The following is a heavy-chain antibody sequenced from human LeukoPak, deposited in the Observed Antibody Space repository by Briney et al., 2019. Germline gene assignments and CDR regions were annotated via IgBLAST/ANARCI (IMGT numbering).Heavy chain of an antibody. CDR1: GGSLSSGDYY. J-gene: IGHJ4*02. Sequence: SETLSLTCTVSGGSLSSGDYYWSWIRQPPGKGLEWIGYIYYSGSTYYNPSLKSRVTISVDTSKNQFSLKLSSETTADTAVYYCARVGDYDSSGYYVFDYWGQGTLVTVSS. V-gene: IGHV4-30-4*08. CDR3: ARVGDYDSSGYYVFDY. CDR2: IYYSGST. D-gene: IGHD3-22*01.